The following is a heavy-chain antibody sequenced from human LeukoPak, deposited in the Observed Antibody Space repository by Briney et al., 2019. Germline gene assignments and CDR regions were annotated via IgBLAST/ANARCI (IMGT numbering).Heavy chain of an antibody. D-gene: IGHD3-10*01. CDR3: ATTYGSGSYYRDY. CDR2: IYSGGST. J-gene: IGHJ4*02. CDR1: GFTVSSNY. V-gene: IGHV3-53*04. Sequence: PGGSLRLSCAASGFTVSSNYMSWVRQAPGKGLEWVSVIYSGGSTYYADSVEGRFTISRHNSKNTLYLQMNSLRAEDTAVYYCATTYGSGSYYRDYWGQGTLVTVSS.